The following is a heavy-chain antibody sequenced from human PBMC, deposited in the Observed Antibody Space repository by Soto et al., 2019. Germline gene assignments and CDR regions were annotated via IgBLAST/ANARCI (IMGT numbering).Heavy chain of an antibody. V-gene: IGHV3-23*01. CDR2: IMGTGDSA. CDR3: ATQNFNC. CDR1: GFALSNYA. J-gene: IGHJ4*02. Sequence: EVQLLESGGDLVQPGGSLRLSCAASGFALSNYAMSWVRQAPGKGLEWVSTIMGTGDSAYYADSVRGRLTISRDHSKNTLILQLNGLRGDDTALYFCATQNFNCWCQGTLVTVS.